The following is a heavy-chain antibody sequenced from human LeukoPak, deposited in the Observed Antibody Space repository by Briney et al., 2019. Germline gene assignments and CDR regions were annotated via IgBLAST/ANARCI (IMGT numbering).Heavy chain of an antibody. CDR2: ISSSSSFI. CDR1: GFTFSRYS. D-gene: IGHD6-19*01. V-gene: IGHV3-21*01. J-gene: IGHJ4*02. CDR3: ARDGRQWLVTRSFDY. Sequence: GGSLRLSCAASGFTFSRYSMNWVRQAPGKGLEWVSSISSSSSFIYYADSVKGRFTISRDNAKNTLYLQMNSLRAEDTAVYYCARDGRQWLVTRSFDYWGQGTLVTVSS.